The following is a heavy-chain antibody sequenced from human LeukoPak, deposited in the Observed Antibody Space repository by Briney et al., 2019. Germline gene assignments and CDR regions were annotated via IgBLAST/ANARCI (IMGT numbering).Heavy chain of an antibody. Sequence: SETLSLTCTVSGGSISSYYWSWIRQPPGERMEWIGYIYYTGSTNYNPSLKSRVTMSVDTSKNQFSLKLSSVTAADTAVYYCARDPVYCTNGVCYTEYNWFDPWGQGTLVTVSS. CDR1: GGSISSYY. CDR3: ARDPVYCTNGVCYTEYNWFDP. J-gene: IGHJ5*02. V-gene: IGHV4-59*12. D-gene: IGHD2-8*01. CDR2: IYYTGST.